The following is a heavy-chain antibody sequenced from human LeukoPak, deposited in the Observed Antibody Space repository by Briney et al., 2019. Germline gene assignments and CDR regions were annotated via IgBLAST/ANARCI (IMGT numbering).Heavy chain of an antibody. CDR1: GGSISSYY. CDR2: IYYSGST. D-gene: IGHD3-9*01. Sequence: SETLSLTCTVSGGSISSYYWSWIRQPPGKGLEWMWYIYYSGSTNYNPSLKSRVTISVDTSKNQFSLKLSSVTAADTAVYYCARYYDTFWPNLYYYMDVWGKGTTVTVSS. J-gene: IGHJ6*03. V-gene: IGHV4-59*01. CDR3: ARYYDTFWPNLYYYMDV.